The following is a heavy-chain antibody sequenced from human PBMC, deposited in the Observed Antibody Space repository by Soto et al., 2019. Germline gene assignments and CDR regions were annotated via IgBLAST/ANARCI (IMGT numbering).Heavy chain of an antibody. D-gene: IGHD5-12*01. CDR2: ISTYNGDT. V-gene: IGHV1-18*01. CDR1: GYTFTRSG. J-gene: IGHJ6*02. CDR3: AREVVAPYYYYGMDV. Sequence: GASVKVSCKASGYTFTRSGISWVRQAPGQGLGWMGWISTYNGDTNYAQTFQGRVTMTTDTSTSTVYMELRSLRSDDTAVYYCAREVVAPYYYYGMDVWGQGTPVTVSS.